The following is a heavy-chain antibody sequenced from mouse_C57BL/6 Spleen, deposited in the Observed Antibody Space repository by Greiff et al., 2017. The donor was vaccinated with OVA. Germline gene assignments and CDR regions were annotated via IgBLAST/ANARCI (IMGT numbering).Heavy chain of an antibody. CDR3: AREAYYSNCFDY. CDR2: ISDGGSYT. Sequence: EVKLVESGGGLVKPGGSLKLSCAASGFTFSSYAMSWVRQTPEKRLEWVATISDGGSYTYYPDNVKGRFTISRDNAKNNLYLQMSHLKSEDTAMYYGAREAYYSNCFDYWGQGTTLTVSS. J-gene: IGHJ2*01. V-gene: IGHV5-4*01. CDR1: GFTFSSYA. D-gene: IGHD2-5*01.